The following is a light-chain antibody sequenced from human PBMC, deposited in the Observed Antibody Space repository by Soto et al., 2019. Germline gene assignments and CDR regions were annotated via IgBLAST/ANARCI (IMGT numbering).Light chain of an antibody. CDR1: QSISSW. V-gene: IGKV1-5*01. Sequence: DIQMTQSPSTLSASVGGRVTITCRASQSISSWLAWYQQKPGKAPKLLIYDASSLEGGVPSRFSGSGSGTEFTLTISSLQPDDFATYYCQQYNSYSPLTFGGGTKVDIK. CDR2: DAS. CDR3: QQYNSYSPLT. J-gene: IGKJ4*01.